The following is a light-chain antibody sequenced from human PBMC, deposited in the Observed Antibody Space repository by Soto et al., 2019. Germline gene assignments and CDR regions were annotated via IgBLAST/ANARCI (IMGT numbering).Light chain of an antibody. V-gene: IGKV3-11*01. CDR3: QQYNGFSYT. J-gene: IGKJ2*01. Sequence: EIVLTQSPATLSLSPGERATLSCRASQSVSSYLAWYQQKPGQAPRLLIYDASNRATGIPARFSGSGSGTDFTLTISSLEPEDFAAYYCQQYNGFSYTFGPGTKLEIK. CDR1: QSVSSY. CDR2: DAS.